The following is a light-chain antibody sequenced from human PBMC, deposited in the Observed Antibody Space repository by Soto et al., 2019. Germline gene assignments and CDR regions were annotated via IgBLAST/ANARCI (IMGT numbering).Light chain of an antibody. Sequence: EIVLTQSPGTLSLSPGERSTLAFIASQSVSSSYLAGYQQKPGQAPRLRIYDASNRATGIPARFSGSGSGTDFTLTISSLEPEDFAVYYCQQRSNWPRLTFGGGTKADI. J-gene: IGKJ4*01. CDR2: DAS. CDR1: QSVSSSY. CDR3: QQRSNWPRLT. V-gene: IGKV3D-20*02.